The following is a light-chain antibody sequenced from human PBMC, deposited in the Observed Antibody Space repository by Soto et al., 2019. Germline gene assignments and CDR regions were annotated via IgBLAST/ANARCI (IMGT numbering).Light chain of an antibody. Sequence: QAVLTQPPSVSAAPGQKVTISCSGSSSNLGNNYVSWYQQLPGTAPKLLIYDNNKRPSGIPDRFSGSKSGTSATLGSTGLQTGVEADYYCGTWYSSLSAGVVFGGGTKLTVL. V-gene: IGLV1-51*01. CDR3: GTWYSSLSAGVV. J-gene: IGLJ2*01. CDR2: DNN. CDR1: SSNLGNNY.